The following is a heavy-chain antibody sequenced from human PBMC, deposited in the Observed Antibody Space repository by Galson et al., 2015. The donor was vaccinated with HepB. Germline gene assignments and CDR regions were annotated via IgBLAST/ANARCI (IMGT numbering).Heavy chain of an antibody. Sequence: SLRLSCAASGFTFSSYWMHWVRQAPGKGLVWVSHINSDGRTTSYADSVKGRFTISRDNAKNTLYLQMISLSSEDTGVYYCARVTRVGEPDNYYFGVDVWGQGTTVTVSS. CDR3: ARVTRVGEPDNYYFGVDV. CDR1: GFTFSSYW. D-gene: IGHD3-10*01. CDR2: INSDGRTT. J-gene: IGHJ6*02. V-gene: IGHV3-74*01.